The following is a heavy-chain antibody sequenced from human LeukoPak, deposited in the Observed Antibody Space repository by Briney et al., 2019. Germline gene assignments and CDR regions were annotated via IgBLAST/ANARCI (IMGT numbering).Heavy chain of an antibody. CDR3: VRSVFGSPDY. D-gene: IGHD3-10*02. CDR2: LYSGGSE. Sequence: GGSLRLSCVDSTFGVRANYMTWVRQAPGKGVEWVSVLYSGGSEYYEDSVTGRFTISRDNSKNTLFLQMNSLRPEDTAVYYCVRSVFGSPDYWGQGTLVTASS. V-gene: IGHV3-53*01. J-gene: IGHJ4*02. CDR1: TFGVRANY.